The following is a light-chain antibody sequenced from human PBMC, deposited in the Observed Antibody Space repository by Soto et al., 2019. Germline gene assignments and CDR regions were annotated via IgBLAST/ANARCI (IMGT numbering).Light chain of an antibody. J-gene: IGKJ1*01. V-gene: IGKV1-5*01. Sequence: DIQMTQSPSTLSASVGDRVTITCRASQSISSWLAWYQQKPGKAPKLLIYDASSLESGVPSRFSGSGSGTEFTLTFSSLQPDDFATDYCQQYNRGTFGQGTKVEIK. CDR2: DAS. CDR1: QSISSW. CDR3: QQYNRGT.